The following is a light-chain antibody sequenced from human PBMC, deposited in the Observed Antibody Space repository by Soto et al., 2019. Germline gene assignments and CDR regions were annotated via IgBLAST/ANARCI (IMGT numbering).Light chain of an antibody. V-gene: IGKV3-20*01. CDR3: KQYGSSGT. Sequence: ELVLTQSPATLSLSAGDRATLSCRASQSVSSNYLAWYQQKPGQAPRLLIYGASNRATGIQDSFSGSGSGTEFTLTIRRLEPEDFAVYYCKQYGSSGTFGQGTKVDIK. J-gene: IGKJ1*01. CDR2: GAS. CDR1: QSVSSNY.